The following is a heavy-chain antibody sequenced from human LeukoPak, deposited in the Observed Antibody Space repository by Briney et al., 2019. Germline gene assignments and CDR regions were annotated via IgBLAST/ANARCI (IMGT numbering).Heavy chain of an antibody. CDR1: GGTFSSYA. J-gene: IGHJ4*02. CDR3: ARDYYADSSGYYEYYFDY. Sequence: SVEVSCKASGGTFSSYAISWVRQAPGQGLEWMGRIIPIFGTANYAQKFQGRVTTTTDESTSTAYMELSSLRSEDTAVYYCARDYYADSSGYYEYYFDYWGQGTLVTVSS. D-gene: IGHD3-22*01. CDR2: IIPIFGTA. V-gene: IGHV1-69*05.